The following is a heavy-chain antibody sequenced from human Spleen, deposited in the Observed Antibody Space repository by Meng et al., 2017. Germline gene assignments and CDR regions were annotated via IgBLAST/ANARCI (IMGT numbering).Heavy chain of an antibody. CDR2: IKQDGSEK. CDR1: GFTFNSCW. D-gene: IGHD3-3*01. J-gene: IGHJ3*01. CDR3: ARVSEDYDFWSGFSSRPFDV. Sequence: ETLSLTCAASGFTFNSCWMTWVRQAPGKGLEWVANIKQDGSEKYYVESVKGRFTISRDNAKNSLYLQMNSLRAEDTAVYYCARVSEDYDFWSGFSSRPFDVWGQGTMVTVSS. V-gene: IGHV3-7*01.